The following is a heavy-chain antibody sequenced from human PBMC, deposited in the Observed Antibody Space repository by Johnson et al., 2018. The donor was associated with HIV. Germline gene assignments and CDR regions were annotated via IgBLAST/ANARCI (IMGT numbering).Heavy chain of an antibody. D-gene: IGHD1-26*01. CDR1: GFTFSSYA. Sequence: VQLVESGGGLVQPGGSLRLSCAASGFTFSSYAMHWVRQAPGKGLEWVASIKQDGSEKYYVDSVKGRFTISRDNAKNSLYLQMNSLRAEDTALYYCAKDEGGSYSQDAFDIWGQGTMVTVSS. CDR3: AKDEGGSYSQDAFDI. V-gene: IGHV3-7*03. CDR2: IKQDGSEK. J-gene: IGHJ3*02.